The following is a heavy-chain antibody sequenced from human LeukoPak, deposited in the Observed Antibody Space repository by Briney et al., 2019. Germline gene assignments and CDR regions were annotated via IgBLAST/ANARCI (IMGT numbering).Heavy chain of an antibody. Sequence: GASVKVSCRASGYXFTGYYMHWVREAPGQGLEWMGWIKPNSGGTNYAQKFQGRVTMTRDTSISTAYMELSRLKSDDTAVYYCARGVDSTGYYCGFNYWGQGTLVTVSS. V-gene: IGHV1-2*02. J-gene: IGHJ4*02. D-gene: IGHD3-22*01. CDR2: IKPNSGGT. CDR1: GYXFTGYY. CDR3: ARGVDSTGYYCGFNY.